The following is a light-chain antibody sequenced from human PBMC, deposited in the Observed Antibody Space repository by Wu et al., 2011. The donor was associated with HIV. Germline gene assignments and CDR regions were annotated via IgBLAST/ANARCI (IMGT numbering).Light chain of an antibody. V-gene: IGKV3-20*01. CDR2: GAS. CDR3: QQYGTSVT. J-gene: IGKJ3*01. CDR1: QSVNSNF. Sequence: EIVLTQSPGTLSLSPGERATLSCRASQSVNSNFLAWYQQRPGQAPRLLIYGASSRATGIPDRFSGSGSGTDFTLTISRLEPEDFAVYYCQQYGTSVTFGPGTKVDIK.